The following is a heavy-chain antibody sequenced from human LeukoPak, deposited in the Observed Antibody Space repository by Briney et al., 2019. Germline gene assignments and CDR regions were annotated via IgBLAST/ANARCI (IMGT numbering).Heavy chain of an antibody. CDR3: ARGGDYKNDY. Sequence: TGGSLRLSCAASGFTFSSYLMHWVRQTPGKGLVWVSRINGAGSSISYADSVKGRVTISRDNAKNTLYLQMNNLRAEDTAVYYCARGGDYKNDYWGQGTLVTVSS. J-gene: IGHJ4*02. V-gene: IGHV3-74*01. CDR2: INGAGSSI. D-gene: IGHD4-17*01. CDR1: GFTFSSYL.